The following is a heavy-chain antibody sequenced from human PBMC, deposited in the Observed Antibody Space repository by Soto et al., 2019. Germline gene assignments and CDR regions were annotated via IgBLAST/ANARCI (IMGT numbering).Heavy chain of an antibody. V-gene: IGHV4-30-4*01. CDR3: ASRHSSPYFDY. CDR2: IYYSGST. CDR1: GGSISSGDYY. J-gene: IGHJ4*02. Sequence: QVQLQESGPGLVKPSQTLSLTCTVSGGSISSGDYYWSWIRQPPGKGLEWIGSIYYSGSTYYNPSLKSRVTRSVDTSKNQFSLTLNSVTAADTAVYYCASRHSSPYFDYWGQGTLVTVSS. D-gene: IGHD6-13*01.